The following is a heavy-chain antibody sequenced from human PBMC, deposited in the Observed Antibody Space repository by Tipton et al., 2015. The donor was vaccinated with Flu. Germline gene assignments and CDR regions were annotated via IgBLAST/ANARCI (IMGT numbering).Heavy chain of an antibody. J-gene: IGHJ3*02. V-gene: IGHV1-18*01. CDR3: ARDYDSSGYYYLGDAFDI. CDR2: ISAYNGNT. Sequence: QLVQSGAEVKKPGASVKVSCKASGYTFTSYGISWVRQAPGQGLEWMGWISAYNGNTNYAQKLQGRVTMTTDTSTSTAYMELRSLRSDDTAVYYCARDYDSSGYYYLGDAFDIWGQGTMVTVSS. CDR1: GYTFTSYG. D-gene: IGHD3-22*01.